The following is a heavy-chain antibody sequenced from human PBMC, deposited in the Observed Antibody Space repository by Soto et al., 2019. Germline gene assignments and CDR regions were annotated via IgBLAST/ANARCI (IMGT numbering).Heavy chain of an antibody. Sequence: GGSLRLSCAASGFTFSSYAMHWVRQAPGKGLEWVAVISYDGSNKYYADSVKGRFTISRDNSKNTLYLQMNSLRAEDTAVYYCAREHWGDYYYYYGLDVWGQGTTLTV. D-gene: IGHD3-16*01. CDR2: ISYDGSNK. V-gene: IGHV3-30-3*01. CDR1: GFTFSSYA. CDR3: AREHWGDYYYYYGLDV. J-gene: IGHJ6*02.